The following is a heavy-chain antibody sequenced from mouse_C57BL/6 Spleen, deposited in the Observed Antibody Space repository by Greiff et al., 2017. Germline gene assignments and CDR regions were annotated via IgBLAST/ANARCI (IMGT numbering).Heavy chain of an antibody. D-gene: IGHD1-1*01. CDR1: GYSITSGYD. CDR3: AREGYYYGSSDWYFDV. V-gene: IGHV3-1*01. Sequence: EVQLQQSGPGMVKPSQSLSLTCTVTGYSITSGYDWHWIRHFPGNKLEWMGYISYSGSTNYNPSLKSRISITHDTSKNHFFLKLNSVTTEDTATYYCAREGYYYGSSDWYFDVWGTGTTVTVSS. J-gene: IGHJ1*03. CDR2: ISYSGST.